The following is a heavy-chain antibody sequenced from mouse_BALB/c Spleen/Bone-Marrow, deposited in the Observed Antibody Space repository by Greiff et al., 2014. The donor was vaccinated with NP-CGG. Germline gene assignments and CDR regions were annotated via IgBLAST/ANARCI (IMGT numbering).Heavy chain of an antibody. J-gene: IGHJ4*01. CDR2: INPGSSTI. Sequence: EVKLVESGGGLVQPGGSLNLSCAAPGFDFSRYWMSWARQAPGKGQEWIGEINPGSSTINYTPSLKDKFIISRDNAKNTLYLQMSKVRSEDTALYYCARLRRYGAMDYWGQGTSVTVSS. CDR1: GFDFSRYW. D-gene: IGHD2-14*01. CDR3: ARLRRYGAMDY. V-gene: IGHV4-2*02.